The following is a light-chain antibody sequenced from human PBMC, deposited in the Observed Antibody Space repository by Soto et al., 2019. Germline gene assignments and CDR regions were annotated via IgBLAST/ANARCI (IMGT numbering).Light chain of an antibody. CDR1: SGDVGAYKY. Sequence: QSVLTQPASVSGSPGQSITISCTGTSGDVGAYKYVSWYQQHPGKAPKLIIYEVSNRPSGVSNRFSGSKSGNTASLTISGLQAEDEADYYCSSFTNTITLYVFGSGTKVTV. V-gene: IGLV2-14*01. CDR3: SSFTNTITLYV. J-gene: IGLJ1*01. CDR2: EVS.